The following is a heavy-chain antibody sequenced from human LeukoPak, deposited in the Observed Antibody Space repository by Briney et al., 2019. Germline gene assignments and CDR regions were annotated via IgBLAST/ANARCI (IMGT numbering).Heavy chain of an antibody. CDR1: GVSISTSNSY. CDR2: IYYTGST. Sequence: PSETLSLTCTVSGVSISTSNSYWGWIRQPPGKGLEWIGSIYYTGSTYYNPSLKSRVTISVDTSKNQFSLKLSSVTAADTAVYYCARVRWGIYYYMDVWGKGTTVTVSS. CDR3: ARVRWGIYYYMDV. J-gene: IGHJ6*03. V-gene: IGHV4-39*07. D-gene: IGHD2-8*02.